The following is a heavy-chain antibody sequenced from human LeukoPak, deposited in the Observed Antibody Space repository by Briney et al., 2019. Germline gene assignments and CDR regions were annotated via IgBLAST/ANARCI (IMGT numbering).Heavy chain of an antibody. Sequence: GGSLRLSCAASGFTVSSNYMSWVRQAPGKGLEWVSVIYSGGSTYYADSAKGRFTISRDNSKNTLYLRMNSLRAEDTAVYYCARVQGHTMVREYYFDYWGQGTLVTVSS. CDR1: GFTVSSNY. V-gene: IGHV3-53*01. CDR3: ARVQGHTMVREYYFDY. D-gene: IGHD3-10*01. CDR2: IYSGGST. J-gene: IGHJ4*02.